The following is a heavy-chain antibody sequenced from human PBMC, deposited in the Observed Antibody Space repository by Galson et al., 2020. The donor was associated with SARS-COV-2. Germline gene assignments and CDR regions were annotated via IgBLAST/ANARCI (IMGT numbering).Heavy chain of an antibody. CDR1: GFTFTNYA. V-gene: IGHV3-23*01. CDR2: ITGRGDST. J-gene: IGHJ4*02. D-gene: IGHD3-10*01. Sequence: GSLKISCAASGFTFTNYAMSWVRQAPGKALEWVSTITGRGDSTYYAVSVKGRFTISRDNSKNTLFLQMNSLRGEDTAIYFCAKTTRAGAINFDFWGQGTLVTVSS. CDR3: AKTTRAGAINFDF.